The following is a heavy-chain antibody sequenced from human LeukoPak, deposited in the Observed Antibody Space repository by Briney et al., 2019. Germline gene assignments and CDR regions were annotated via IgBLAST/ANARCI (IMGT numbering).Heavy chain of an antibody. D-gene: IGHD6-6*01. V-gene: IGHV3-23*01. CDR1: AFTFSSYA. Sequence: GGSLRLSCAASAFTFSSYAMSWVRQAPGKGLEWVSAISAGADSTYYADSVKGRFTISRDNSKNTLYLQMNSLRAEDTAVYYCARDLSYSSSSGVFDYWGQGTLVTVSS. CDR3: ARDLSYSSSSGVFDY. J-gene: IGHJ4*02. CDR2: ISAGADST.